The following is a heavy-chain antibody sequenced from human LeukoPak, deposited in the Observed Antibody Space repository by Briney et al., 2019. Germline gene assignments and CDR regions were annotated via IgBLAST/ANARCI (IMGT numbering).Heavy chain of an antibody. D-gene: IGHD6-13*01. CDR1: GYTFTGYY. Sequence: ASVKVSCKASGYTFTGYYMHWVRQAPGQGLEWMGWISAYNGNTNYAQKLQGRVTMTTDTSTSTAYMELRSLRSDDTAVYHCARDPGRYSSSWYIALIDYWGQGTLVTVSS. J-gene: IGHJ4*02. CDR3: ARDPGRYSSSWYIALIDY. CDR2: ISAYNGNT. V-gene: IGHV1-18*04.